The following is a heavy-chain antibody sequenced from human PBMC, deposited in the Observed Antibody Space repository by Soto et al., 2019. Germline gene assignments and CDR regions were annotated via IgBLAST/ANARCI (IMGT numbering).Heavy chain of an antibody. CDR1: GGSLTSGTYS. Sequence: PSETLSLTCAVSGGSLTSGTYSWNWIRQPPGKGLEWIGYTFPSGTTYYNPSLKTRVPLSIALSKNQFSLNPRSLTAADTAVYYCARGREFDSWGQGTLVTVSS. J-gene: IGHJ4*02. V-gene: IGHV4-30-2*01. CDR2: TFPSGTT. CDR3: ARGREFDS.